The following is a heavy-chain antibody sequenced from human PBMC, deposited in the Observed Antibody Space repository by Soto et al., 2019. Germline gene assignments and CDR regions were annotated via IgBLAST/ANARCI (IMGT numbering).Heavy chain of an antibody. V-gene: IGHV3-15*07. CDR2: IKSKTDGGST. D-gene: IGHD6-6*01. Sequence: EVQLVESGGGLVKPGGSLRLSCAASGFTFSNAWMNWVRQAPGKGLEWVGHIKSKTDGGSTDYGAHVKDRFTISRDDSKTTLYLKMNSLKTADTAAYYCTARWGPWGIWQLMRPYYYYGMDVWGQGTTVTVSS. J-gene: IGHJ6*02. CDR1: GFTFSNAW. CDR3: TARWGPWGIWQLMRPYYYYGMDV.